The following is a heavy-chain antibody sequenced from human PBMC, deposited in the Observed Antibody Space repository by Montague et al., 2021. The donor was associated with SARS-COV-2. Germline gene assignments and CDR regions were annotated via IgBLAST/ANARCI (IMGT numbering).Heavy chain of an antibody. CDR2: MYYSGNT. J-gene: IGHJ6*02. V-gene: IGHV4-39*07. CDR1: ISSSRYY. D-gene: IGHD3-22*01. Sequence: SETLSLTYTVSISSSRYYWDWIRQPPGKGLEWIGSMYYSGNTYYNPSLKSRVTISVDTSKNQFSLKLSSVTAADTAVYYCARGRWAPVLGVIDYYYGMDVWGQGTTVTVSS. CDR3: ARGRWAPVLGVIDYYYGMDV.